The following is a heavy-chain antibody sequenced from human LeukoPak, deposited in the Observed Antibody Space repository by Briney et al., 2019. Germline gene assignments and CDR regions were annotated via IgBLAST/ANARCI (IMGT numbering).Heavy chain of an antibody. V-gene: IGHV1-18*01. CDR1: GYTFTSYG. CDR3: ARGGRWELPRPYAFDI. CDR2: ISAYNAHT. J-gene: IGHJ3*02. Sequence: VKVSCNASGYTFTSYGISWVRPAPGRGLEWMGWISAYNAHTNYAQNLQARVTMTTDTSASTAYMELRILRSDDTAVYYCARGGRWELPRPYAFDIWGQGTMVTVSS. D-gene: IGHD1-26*01.